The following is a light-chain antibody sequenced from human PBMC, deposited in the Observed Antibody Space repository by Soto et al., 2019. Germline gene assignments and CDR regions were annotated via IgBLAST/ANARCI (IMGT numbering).Light chain of an antibody. CDR3: QQYYSTPLT. Sequence: DIVMTQSPDSLAVSLGERATINCKSSQRVLYSSNNKNYLAWYQQKPGQPPKLLIYWASTRESGVPDRFSGGGSGTDFTLTINGLQAEDVAVYYCQQYYSTPLTFGGGTKVEIK. CDR2: WAS. V-gene: IGKV4-1*01. CDR1: QRVLYSSNNKNY. J-gene: IGKJ4*01.